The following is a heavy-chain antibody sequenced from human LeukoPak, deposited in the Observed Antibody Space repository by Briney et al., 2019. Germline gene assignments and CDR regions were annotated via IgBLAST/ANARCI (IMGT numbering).Heavy chain of an antibody. CDR3: ISDGYREVAAIGYWYFHL. CDR1: GFTFNKAW. D-gene: IGHD5-12*01. V-gene: IGHV3-15*01. J-gene: IGHJ2*01. Sequence: KAGGSLRLSCAASGFTFNKAWMSWVRQAPGKGLEWVGCIKSKADGGTTDCAAPVKGRFTISRDDSENTLYLEMNSLKIEDTAVYYCISDGYREVAAIGYWYFHLWGRGTLVTVSS. CDR2: IKSKADGGTT.